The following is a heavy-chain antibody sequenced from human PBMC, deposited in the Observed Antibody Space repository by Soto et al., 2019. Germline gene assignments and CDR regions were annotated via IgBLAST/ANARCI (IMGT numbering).Heavy chain of an antibody. Sequence: SETLSLTCAVYGGSFSGYYWSWIRQPPGKGLEWIGEINHSGSTNYNPSLKSRVTISVDTSKNQFSLKLSSVTAADTAVYYCARGGYCSSTSCSYYYYYYGMDAWGQGTTVNVS. V-gene: IGHV4-34*01. J-gene: IGHJ6*02. CDR2: INHSGST. D-gene: IGHD2-2*01. CDR1: GGSFSGYY. CDR3: ARGGYCSSTSCSYYYYYYGMDA.